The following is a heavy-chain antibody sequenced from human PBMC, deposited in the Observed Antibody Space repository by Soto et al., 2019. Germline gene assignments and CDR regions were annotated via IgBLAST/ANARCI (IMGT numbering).Heavy chain of an antibody. J-gene: IGHJ6*02. CDR1: GCSISSYY. CDR2: IYYSGST. D-gene: IGHD6-6*01. Sequence: SETLSLTCTFSGCSISSYYWSWIRQPPGKGLEWIGYIYYSGSTNYNPSLKSRVTISVDTSKNQFSLKLSSVTAADTAVYYCARDSEYSSSSWYYGMDVWGQGTTVTVSS. V-gene: IGHV4-59*01. CDR3: ARDSEYSSSSWYYGMDV.